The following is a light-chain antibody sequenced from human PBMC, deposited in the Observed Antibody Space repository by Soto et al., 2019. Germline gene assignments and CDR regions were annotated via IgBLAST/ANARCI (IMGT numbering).Light chain of an antibody. Sequence: QSVLTQPASVSGSPGQSIPISCTGTSSDVGGYNYVSWYQQHPGKAPKLMIYEVSNRPSGVSNRFSGSKSGNTASLTISGLQAEDEADYYCSSYTSSSTVVFGGGTKVTVL. CDR1: SSDVGGYNY. CDR2: EVS. J-gene: IGLJ2*01. CDR3: SSYTSSSTVV. V-gene: IGLV2-14*01.